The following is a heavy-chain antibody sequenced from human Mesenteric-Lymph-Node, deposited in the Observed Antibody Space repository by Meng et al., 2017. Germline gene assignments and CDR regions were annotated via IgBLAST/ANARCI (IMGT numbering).Heavy chain of an antibody. J-gene: IGHJ4*02. V-gene: IGHV3-21*04. CDR3: ARGQWLAVPADY. CDR1: GFTFSTYS. D-gene: IGHD6-19*01. CDR2: ITASRRST. Sequence: GESLKISCVASGFTFSTYSMNWVRQAPGKGLEWVSSITASRRSTFYADSVKGRFTISRDNARNSLYLQMNSLRAEDTALYYCARGQWLAVPADYWGQGTLVTVSS.